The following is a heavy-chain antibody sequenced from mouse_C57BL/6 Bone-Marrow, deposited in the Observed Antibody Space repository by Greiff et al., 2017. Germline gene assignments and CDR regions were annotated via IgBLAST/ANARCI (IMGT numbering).Heavy chain of an antibody. J-gene: IGHJ2*01. CDR2: IYPGNSDT. CDR3: TVGDYGNYYFDY. V-gene: IGHV1-5*01. Sequence: EVQVVESGTVLARPGASVKMSCKTSGYTFTSYWMHWVKQRPGQGLEWIGAIYPGNSDTSYNQKFKGKAKLTAVTSASTAYMELSSLTNEDSAVYYCTVGDYGNYYFDYWGQGTTLTVSS. CDR1: GYTFTSYW. D-gene: IGHD2-1*01.